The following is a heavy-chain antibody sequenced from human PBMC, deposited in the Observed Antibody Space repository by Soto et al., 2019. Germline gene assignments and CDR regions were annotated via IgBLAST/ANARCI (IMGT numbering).Heavy chain of an antibody. CDR3: SSRTGVLGTGDLYGMDV. V-gene: IGHV1-18*01. J-gene: IGHJ6*02. CDR2: ISPYNGKT. D-gene: IGHD7-27*01. CDR1: GYTFTNFG. Sequence: QVHLVQSGAEVKKPGASVNVSCKASGYTFTNFGLNWLRHAPGQVLEWMAWISPYNGKTDYAQTVQGRVTVTTDTSTATAYMEMSSLTSDDTAVYYCSSRTGVLGTGDLYGMDVWGQGTTVTVSS.